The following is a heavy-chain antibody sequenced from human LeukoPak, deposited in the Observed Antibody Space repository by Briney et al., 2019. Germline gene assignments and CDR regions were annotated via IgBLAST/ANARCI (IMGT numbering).Heavy chain of an antibody. J-gene: IGHJ4*02. CDR3: AKGQGRGDGCYMFEH. CDR2: SSGSGDRR. V-gene: IGHV3-23*01. Sequence: GGSLRLSCVDSGINFNTYVMNWVRQAPGKGLEWVASSSGSGDRRYYADSVKGRFTISRDNSNNTLFLQMDSLRAEDTAVYYCAKGQGRGDGCYMFEHWGQGILVTVSS. CDR1: GINFNTYV. D-gene: IGHD2-21*02.